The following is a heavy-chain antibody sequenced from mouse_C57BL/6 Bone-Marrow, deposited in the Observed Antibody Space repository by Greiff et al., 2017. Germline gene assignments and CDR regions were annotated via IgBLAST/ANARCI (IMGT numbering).Heavy chain of an antibody. Sequence: EVHLVESGEGLVKPGGSLKLSCAASGFTFSSYAMSWVRQTPEKRLEWVAYISSGGDYIYYADTVKGRFTISRDNARNTLYLQMSSLKSEDTAKYDCTRRVQLGLYYYAMDYWGQGTSVTVSS. D-gene: IGHD3-1*01. CDR3: TRRVQLGLYYYAMDY. J-gene: IGHJ4*01. V-gene: IGHV5-9-1*02. CDR1: GFTFSSYA. CDR2: ISSGGDYI.